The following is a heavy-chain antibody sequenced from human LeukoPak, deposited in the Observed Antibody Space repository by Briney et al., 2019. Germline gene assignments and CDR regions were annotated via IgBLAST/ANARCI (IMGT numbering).Heavy chain of an antibody. J-gene: IGHJ3*02. V-gene: IGHV4-59*08. Sequence: SSETLSLTCSVSGDSIRSYYWTWIRQPPGKGLEWIGHISHSGSTNYNPSLKGRLTISADTSKNHISLKLTSVSAAETTVYYCARPSSIAATGGLDAFDIWGQGTLVTVSS. CDR1: GDSIRSYY. CDR3: ARPSSIAATGGLDAFDI. D-gene: IGHD6-13*01. CDR2: ISHSGST.